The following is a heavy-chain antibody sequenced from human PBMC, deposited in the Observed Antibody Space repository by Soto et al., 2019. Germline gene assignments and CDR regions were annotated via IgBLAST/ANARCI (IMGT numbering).Heavy chain of an antibody. CDR1: GFAINNYW. Sequence: GGSLRLSCAASGFAINNYWMHWVRQAPGKGLEWVANINQDGSDKYYVGSVKGRFSISRDNAKNSLFLQMDSLRADDTAVYYCARAIAAASAFWGQGTLVPVSS. V-gene: IGHV3-7*01. J-gene: IGHJ4*02. CDR3: ARAIAAASAF. D-gene: IGHD6-13*01. CDR2: INQDGSDK.